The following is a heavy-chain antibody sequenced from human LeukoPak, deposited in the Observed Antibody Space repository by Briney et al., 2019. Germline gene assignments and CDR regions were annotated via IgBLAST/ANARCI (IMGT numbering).Heavy chain of an antibody. J-gene: IGHJ5*02. Sequence: GGSLRLSCVASGFTFSSTVMSWVRQAPGKGLEWVSVISGSSDYTYYGDSMKGRFTISRDNSKNTLYLQMNSLRAEDTAVYYCARNPTGFPNWFDLWGQGTLVTVSS. CDR1: GFTFSSTV. V-gene: IGHV3-23*01. D-gene: IGHD1-14*01. CDR3: ARNPTGFPNWFDL. CDR2: ISGSSDYT.